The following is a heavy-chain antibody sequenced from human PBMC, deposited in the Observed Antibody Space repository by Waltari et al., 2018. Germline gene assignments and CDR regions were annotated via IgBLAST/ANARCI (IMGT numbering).Heavy chain of an antibody. V-gene: IGHV4-61*02. CDR3: ARARYGGNSHYYYYGMDV. CDR2: IYTSGST. J-gene: IGHJ6*02. CDR1: GGSISSRSYY. Sequence: QVQLQESGPGLVKPSQTLSLTCTVSGGSISSRSYYWSWIRQPAGKGLEWIGSIYTSGSTNYNPSLKSRSTISVDTSKNQFSLKLSSVTAADTAVYYCARARYGGNSHYYYYGMDVWGQGTTVTVSS. D-gene: IGHD2-21*02.